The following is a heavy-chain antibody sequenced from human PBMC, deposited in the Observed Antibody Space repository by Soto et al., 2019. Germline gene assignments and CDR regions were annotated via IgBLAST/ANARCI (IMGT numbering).Heavy chain of an antibody. CDR3: QAAGHDFDC. Sequence: SETLSLTCAVYGGSFSGYYWSWIRQPPGKGLEWIGEINHSGSTNYNPSLKSRVTISVDASKNQFSLKLSSVTAADTAVYYCQAAGHDFDCWGQGTLVTVSS. CDR1: GGSFSGYY. V-gene: IGHV4-34*01. J-gene: IGHJ4*02. CDR2: INHSGST. D-gene: IGHD6-13*01.